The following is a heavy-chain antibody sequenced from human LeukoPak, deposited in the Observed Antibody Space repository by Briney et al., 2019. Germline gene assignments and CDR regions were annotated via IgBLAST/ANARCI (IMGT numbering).Heavy chain of an antibody. J-gene: IGHJ4*02. CDR2: FDPEDGET. V-gene: IGHV1-24*01. CDR3: AASPPGSSGWYESDFDY. D-gene: IGHD6-19*01. CDR1: GYTLTELS. Sequence: ASVKVSCKVSGYTLTELSMHWVRQALGKGLEWMGGFDPEDGETIYAQKFQGRVTMTEDTSTDTAYMELSSLRSEDTAVYYCAASPPGSSGWYESDFDYWGQGTLVTVSS.